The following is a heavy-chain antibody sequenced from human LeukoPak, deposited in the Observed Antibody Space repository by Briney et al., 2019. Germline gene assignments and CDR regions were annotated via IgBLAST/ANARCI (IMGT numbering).Heavy chain of an antibody. CDR3: ARQEYCSGGSCYTWFDP. D-gene: IGHD2-15*01. J-gene: IGHJ5*02. V-gene: IGHV5-51*01. CDR2: IYPADSDI. CDR1: GYSFTSSW. Sequence: GESLKISCQASGYSFTSSWIGWVRQIPGKGLEWMGIIYPADSDIRYSPSFQGQVTISADKSISTAYLQWSSLKASDTAMYYCARQEYCSGGSCYTWFDPWGQGTLVIVSS.